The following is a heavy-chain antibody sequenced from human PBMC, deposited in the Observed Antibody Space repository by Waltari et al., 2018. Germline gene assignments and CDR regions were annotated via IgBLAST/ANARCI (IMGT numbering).Heavy chain of an antibody. V-gene: IGHV1-8*03. CDR1: GYTFTSYD. CDR3: ARDTDSSSWPNDAFDI. D-gene: IGHD6-13*01. J-gene: IGHJ3*02. CDR2: MNPNSGNT. Sequence: QVQLVQSGAEVKKPGASVKVSCKASGYTFTSYDINWVRQATGQGLEWMGCMNPNSGNTGYAQKFQGRVTITRNTSISTAYMELSSLRSEDTAVYYCARDTDSSSWPNDAFDIWGQGTMVTVSS.